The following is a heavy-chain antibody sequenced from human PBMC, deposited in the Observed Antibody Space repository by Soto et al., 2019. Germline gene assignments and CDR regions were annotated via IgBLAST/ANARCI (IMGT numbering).Heavy chain of an antibody. CDR2: IIPIFGTA. J-gene: IGHJ6*02. CDR3: ARVAPYCGGDCYAGGVYYYGMDV. CDR1: GGTFSSYA. D-gene: IGHD2-21*02. V-gene: IGHV1-69*06. Sequence: SVKVSCNASGGTFSSYAISWVRQAPGQGLEWMGGIIPIFGTANYAQKFQGRVTITADKTTSTAYMELSSLRSEDTAVYYCARVAPYCGGDCYAGGVYYYGMDVWGQGTTVTVSS.